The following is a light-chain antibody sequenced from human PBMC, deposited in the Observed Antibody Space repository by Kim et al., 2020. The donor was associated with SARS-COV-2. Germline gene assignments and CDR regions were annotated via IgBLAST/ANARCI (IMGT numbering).Light chain of an antibody. Sequence: WSPGVQAALSCRAKHLISSNYLAWYQHKPGHSPRLLMHDASNRATGIPDRFSGSESGTDFTLSISRLEPEDFAVYYCHQYIRSPYSFGQGTKLEIK. CDR3: HQYIRSPYS. CDR1: HLISSNY. V-gene: IGKV3-20*01. J-gene: IGKJ2*03. CDR2: DAS.